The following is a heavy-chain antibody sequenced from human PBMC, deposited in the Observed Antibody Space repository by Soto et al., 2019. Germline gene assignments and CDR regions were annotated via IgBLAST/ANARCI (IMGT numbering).Heavy chain of an antibody. CDR3: AKVQWSKQVVHLSVDY. CDR1: GFTFSSYA. Sequence: EVQLLESGGGLVQPGGSLRLSCAASGFTFSSYAMSWVRQAPGKGLEWVAAISGGGGSTYYADSVKGRFTISRDNSKNSMYLQIVSLRAEDTAVYYCAKVQWSKQVVHLSVDYWGQGTLVTVSS. J-gene: IGHJ4*02. D-gene: IGHD6-6*01. CDR2: ISGGGGST. V-gene: IGHV3-23*01.